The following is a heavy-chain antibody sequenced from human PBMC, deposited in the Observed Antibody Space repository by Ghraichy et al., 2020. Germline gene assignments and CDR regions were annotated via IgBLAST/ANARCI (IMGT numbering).Heavy chain of an antibody. V-gene: IGHV3-30*18. CDR1: GFTFSTFG. CDR2: ISNDRNDR. J-gene: IGHJ4*02. CDR3: AKGCGGGGSCYILDY. D-gene: IGHD2-15*01. Sequence: GGSLRLSCAASGFTFSTFGFHWVRQAPGKGLEWVALISNDRNDRIYVDSVKGRFTISRDNSKNTVYLQMSGLRAEDTAVYYCAKGCGGGGSCYILDYWGQGALVTVSS.